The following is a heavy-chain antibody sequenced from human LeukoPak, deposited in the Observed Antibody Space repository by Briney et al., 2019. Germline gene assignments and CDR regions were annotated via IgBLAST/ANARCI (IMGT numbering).Heavy chain of an antibody. V-gene: IGHV3-74*03. CDR1: EFTFSSYW. Sequence: ASGSLRLSCVASEFTFSSYWMHWVRQAPGEGLVWVSVSNSDGSTTLYADSVKGRFTISRDNAKNTLYLQMNSLRAEDTAVYYCAGLRGKITTIDYWGQGNLVTVTS. CDR2: SNSDGSTT. CDR3: AGLRGKITTIDY. J-gene: IGHJ4*02. D-gene: IGHD4-11*01.